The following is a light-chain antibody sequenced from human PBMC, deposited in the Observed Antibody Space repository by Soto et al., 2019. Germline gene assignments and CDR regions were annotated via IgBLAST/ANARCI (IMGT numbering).Light chain of an antibody. Sequence: DIQMTQSPSSLSASVGDRVTLTCRASQDISQYLAWYQQRPGKVPKLLIYYASTLQSGVPSRFSGSGSGTEFTLTISSLPAEDVATYYCLKYTKGAPGTFGQGTKVEI. V-gene: IGKV1-27*01. CDR3: LKYTKGAPGT. CDR1: QDISQY. J-gene: IGKJ1*01. CDR2: YAS.